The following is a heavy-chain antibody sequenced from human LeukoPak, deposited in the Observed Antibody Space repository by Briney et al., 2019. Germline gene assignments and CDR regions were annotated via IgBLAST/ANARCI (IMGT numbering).Heavy chain of an antibody. Sequence: GGSLRLSCAASGFTFSSYTMSWVRQAPGKGLEWVSSICGSGVGTYYADYVKGRFTLSRDNSKNTLYLQINSLRAEDTAVYYCAKQWRGTGDAFDIWGQGTMVTVSS. J-gene: IGHJ3*02. CDR2: ICGSGVGT. CDR3: AKQWRGTGDAFDI. V-gene: IGHV3-23*01. CDR1: GFTFSSYT. D-gene: IGHD3/OR15-3a*01.